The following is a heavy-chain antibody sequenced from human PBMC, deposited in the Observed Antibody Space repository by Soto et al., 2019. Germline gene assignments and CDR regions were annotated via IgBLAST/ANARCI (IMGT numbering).Heavy chain of an antibody. J-gene: IGHJ6*02. CDR1: GYTFTAYY. CDR3: ARNMACYDARASGHGHGN. CDR2: ISPKFGDT. V-gene: IGHV1-2*02. D-gene: IGHD3-16*01. Sequence: QVQVVQSGAEGKEPGDSVRVSCEASGYTFTAYYIHWVPQAQGQGLEWVGWISPKFGDTTYEQDFQGSLTLTRDISINTVNMDLCRLTSDDTAIYYCARNMACYDARASGHGHGNWGQGTTVNVFS.